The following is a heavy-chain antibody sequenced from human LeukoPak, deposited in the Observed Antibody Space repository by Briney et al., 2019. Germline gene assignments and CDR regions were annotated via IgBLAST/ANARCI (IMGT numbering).Heavy chain of an antibody. J-gene: IGHJ3*02. CDR3: ARPGYSSVVDAFDI. CDR1: GGSISSYY. D-gene: IGHD6-19*01. CDR2: IYYSGST. Sequence: SETLSLTCTVSGGSISSYYWSWIRQPPGKGLEWIGYIYYSGSTNYNPSLKSRVTISVDTSKNQFSLKLSSVTAADTAVYYCARPGYSSVVDAFDIWGQGTMVTVSS. V-gene: IGHV4-59*01.